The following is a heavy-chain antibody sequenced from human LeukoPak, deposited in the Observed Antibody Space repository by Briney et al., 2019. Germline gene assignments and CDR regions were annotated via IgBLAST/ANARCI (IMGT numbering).Heavy chain of an antibody. CDR2: ISYDGSNK. CDR3: AKGGYYFDY. Sequence: GGSLRLSCAASGFTFSSYGMHWVRQAPGKGLEWVAVISYDGSNKYYADSVEGRFTISRDNSKNTLYLQMNSLRAEDTAVYYCAKGGYYFDYWGQGTLVTVSS. CDR1: GFTFSSYG. V-gene: IGHV3-30*18. D-gene: IGHD3-22*01. J-gene: IGHJ4*02.